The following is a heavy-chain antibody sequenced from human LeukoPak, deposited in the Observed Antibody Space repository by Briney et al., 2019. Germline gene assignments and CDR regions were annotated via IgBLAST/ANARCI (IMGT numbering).Heavy chain of an antibody. CDR1: GFSVSPSGVG. V-gene: IGHV2-5*02. CDR2: IYWDDDK. D-gene: IGHD3-10*01. CDR3: ARCSMVRGDKNFDY. Sequence: SGPTLVNPPRTLTLTCTFSGFSVSPSGVGVGWIRQPPGKALEWLALIYWDDDKRYSPSLKSRLTITKDTSKNQVVLTMTNMDPVDTATYYCARCSMVRGDKNFDYWGQGTLVTVSS. J-gene: IGHJ4*02.